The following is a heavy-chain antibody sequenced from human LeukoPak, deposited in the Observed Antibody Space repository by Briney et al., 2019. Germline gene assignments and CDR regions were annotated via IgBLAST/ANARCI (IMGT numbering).Heavy chain of an antibody. V-gene: IGHV3-23*01. CDR2: ISGSGGST. Sequence: GGSLRLSCAASGFTFSSYAMSWVRQAPGKGLEWVSAISGSGGSTYYADSVKGRFTISRDNSKNTLYLQMNSLRAEDTAVYYCAKARYYHDSSGYSGLDYWGQGTLVTVSS. D-gene: IGHD3-22*01. CDR1: GFTFSSYA. CDR3: AKARYYHDSSGYSGLDY. J-gene: IGHJ4*02.